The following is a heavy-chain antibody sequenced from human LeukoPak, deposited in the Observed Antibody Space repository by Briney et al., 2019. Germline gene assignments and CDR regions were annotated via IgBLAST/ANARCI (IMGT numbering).Heavy chain of an antibody. D-gene: IGHD3-22*01. Sequence: ASVKVSCMASGGTFSSYAISWVRQAPGQGLEWMGGIIPIFGTANYAQKFQGRVTITADESTSTAYMELSSLRSEDTAVYYCARALHYYDSSGYYYFDYWGQGTLVTVSS. CDR2: IIPIFGTA. CDR3: ARALHYYDSSGYYYFDY. V-gene: IGHV1-69*13. CDR1: GGTFSSYA. J-gene: IGHJ4*02.